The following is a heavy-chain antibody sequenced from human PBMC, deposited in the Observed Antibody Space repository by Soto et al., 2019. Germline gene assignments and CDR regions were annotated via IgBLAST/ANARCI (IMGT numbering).Heavy chain of an antibody. CDR2: IYYSGST. J-gene: IGHJ6*02. Sequence: QVQLQESGPGLVKPSQTLSLTCTVSGGSISSGDYYWSWMRQSPGKGLEWIGYIYYSGSTYYNPSLKSRITISVDTSKNQFSLKLTSVTAADTAVYYCASHDYAHYGMDVWGQGTTVTVSS. CDR3: ASHDYAHYGMDV. CDR1: GGSISSGDYY. V-gene: IGHV4-30-4*01. D-gene: IGHD3-16*01.